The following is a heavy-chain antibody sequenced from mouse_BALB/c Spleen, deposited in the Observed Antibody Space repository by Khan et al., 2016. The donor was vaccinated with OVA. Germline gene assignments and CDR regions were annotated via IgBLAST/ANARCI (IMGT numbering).Heavy chain of an antibody. J-gene: IGHJ4*01. CDR2: ISYSGTT. CDR3: ARQNYYGYAMDY. D-gene: IGHD1-1*01. CDR1: GYSITSDYA. Sequence: EVQLQESGPGLVKPSQSLSLTCTVTGYSITSDYAWNWIRQFPGNKLEWMGYISYSGTTSYNPSLKSRISITRDTSKNQFFLQLNYVTSEDTATYYCARQNYYGYAMDYWGQGTSVTVSS. V-gene: IGHV3-2*02.